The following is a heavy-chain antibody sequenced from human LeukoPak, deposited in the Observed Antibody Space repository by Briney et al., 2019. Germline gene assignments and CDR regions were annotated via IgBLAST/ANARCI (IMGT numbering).Heavy chain of an antibody. V-gene: IGHV3-30*18. D-gene: IGHD4-17*01. CDR3: AKDPGDYGDEGIDY. CDR2: ISYDGSNK. J-gene: IGHJ4*02. Sequence: GRSLRLTCAASGFTFSSYGMHWVRQAPGKGLEWVAVISYDGSNKYYADSVKGRFTISRDNSKNTLYLQMNSLRAEDTAVYYCAKDPGDYGDEGIDYWGQGTLVTVSS. CDR1: GFTFSSYG.